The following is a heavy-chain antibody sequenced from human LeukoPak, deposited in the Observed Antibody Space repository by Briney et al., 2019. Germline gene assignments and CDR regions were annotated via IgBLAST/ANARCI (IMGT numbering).Heavy chain of an antibody. V-gene: IGHV3-21*01. Sequence: GGSRRLSCAASGFTFSSYSMNWVRQAPGKGLEWVSSISSSSSYIYYADSVKGRFTISRDNAKNSLYLQMNSLRAEDTAVYYCARESLGSYYGMDVWGQGTTVTVSS. CDR2: ISSSSSYI. D-gene: IGHD3-10*01. J-gene: IGHJ6*02. CDR1: GFTFSSYS. CDR3: ARESLGSYYGMDV.